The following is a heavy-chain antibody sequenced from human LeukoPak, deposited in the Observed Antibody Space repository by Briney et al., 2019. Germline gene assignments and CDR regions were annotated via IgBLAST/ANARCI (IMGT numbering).Heavy chain of an antibody. D-gene: IGHD3-3*01. Sequence: SSETLSLTCSVSGDSMRGHYWTWIRQPPGKGLEWIGYIYCSGSTNYKLSLKTRVTISEDTSKNQFSLRLASVTTADTAVYYCARVPTIYGVDMYYFDYWGQGTLVTVSS. CDR1: GDSMRGHY. CDR3: ARVPTIYGVDMYYFDY. V-gene: IGHV4-59*11. J-gene: IGHJ4*02. CDR2: IYCSGST.